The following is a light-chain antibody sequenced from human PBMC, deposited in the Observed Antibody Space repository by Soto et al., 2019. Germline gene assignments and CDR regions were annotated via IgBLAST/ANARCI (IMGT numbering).Light chain of an antibody. CDR2: SNN. Sequence: QSVLTQPPSASGTPGQRVTIFCSGSSSNIGSNTVNWYQQLPGTAPKLLIYSNNQRPSGVPDRFSGSKSGTSASLAISGLQSEDEADYYCAAWDDSLNGYVFGTGTKVTLL. V-gene: IGLV1-44*01. CDR1: SSNIGSNT. J-gene: IGLJ1*01. CDR3: AAWDDSLNGYV.